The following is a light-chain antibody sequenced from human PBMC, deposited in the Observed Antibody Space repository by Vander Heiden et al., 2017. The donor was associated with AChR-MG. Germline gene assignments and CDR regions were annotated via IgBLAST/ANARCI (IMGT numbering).Light chain of an antibody. CDR3: SSYTSSSTHGV. CDR2: EVS. CDR1: SSDVGDYNY. J-gene: IGLJ2*01. V-gene: IGLV2-14*01. Sequence: QSALTQPASVSGSPGQSITISCTGTSSDVGDYNYVSWYQQHPGKAPKLMIYEVSNRPSGVSNRFSGSTSGNTSSLTISGLQAEDEADYYCSSYTSSSTHGVFGGGTKLTVL.